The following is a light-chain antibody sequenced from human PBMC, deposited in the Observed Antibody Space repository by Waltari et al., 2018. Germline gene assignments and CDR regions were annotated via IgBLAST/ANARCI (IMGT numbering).Light chain of an antibody. V-gene: IGLV4-69*01. J-gene: IGLJ2*01. Sequence: QLVLTQSPSASASLGASVKLTCTVSGGHTYKALAWPQQRPEKGPRYLLKVNTDGSHVKGDGIPDRFSGSSSGAERYLTISSLQSDDEADYYCQAWGTGFRVFGGGTKLTVL. CDR2: VNTDGSH. CDR3: QAWGTGFRV. CDR1: GGHTYKA.